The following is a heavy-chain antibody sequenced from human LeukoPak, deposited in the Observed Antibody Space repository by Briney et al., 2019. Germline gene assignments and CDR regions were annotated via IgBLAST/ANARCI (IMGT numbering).Heavy chain of an antibody. J-gene: IGHJ4*02. CDR3: AHRRAYYDILTGFTFDAFDI. Sequence: SGPTLVNPTQTLTLTCTFSGFSLSTSGVGVGWIRQPPGKALEWLALIYWDDDKRYSPSLKSRLTITKDTSKNQVVLTMTNMDPVDTATYYCAHRRAYYDILTGFTFDAFDIWGQGTLVTVSS. CDR1: GFSLSTSGVG. D-gene: IGHD3-9*01. CDR2: IYWDDDK. V-gene: IGHV2-5*02.